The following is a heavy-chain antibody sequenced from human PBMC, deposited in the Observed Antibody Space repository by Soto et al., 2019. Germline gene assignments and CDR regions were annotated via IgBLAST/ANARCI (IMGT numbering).Heavy chain of an antibody. J-gene: IGHJ6*02. CDR3: ARGGSQRHYYQAMDV. Sequence: QVQLVQSGAEVKQPGASVKVSCKASGYTFTGYYIHWVRQAAGQGLEWVGWINPNTGGTNYAQKFQGWVTMTRDTSIYTAYMELSRLKSDDTAAYYCARGGSQRHYYQAMDVWCQGTTVTVSS. CDR1: GYTFTGYY. D-gene: IGHD1-1*01. V-gene: IGHV1-2*04. CDR2: INPNTGGT.